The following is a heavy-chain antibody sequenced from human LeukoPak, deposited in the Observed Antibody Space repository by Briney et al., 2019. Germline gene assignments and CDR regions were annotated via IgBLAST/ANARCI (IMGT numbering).Heavy chain of an antibody. J-gene: IGHJ4*02. V-gene: IGHV1-46*01. CDR3: ARVGSAAATADY. D-gene: IGHD6-25*01. CDR1: RFTFSRYG. Sequence: GGSLRLSCAASRFTFSRYGMHWMRQAPGQGPEWMGIINPRGGSTDYSQKFQGRITMTSDTSTSTVYMELSSLRSDDTAVYFCARVGSAAATADYWGQGTLATVSS. CDR2: INPRGGST.